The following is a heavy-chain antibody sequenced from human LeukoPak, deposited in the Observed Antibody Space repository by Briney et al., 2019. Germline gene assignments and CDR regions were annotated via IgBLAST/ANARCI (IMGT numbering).Heavy chain of an antibody. J-gene: IGHJ4*02. D-gene: IGHD6-6*01. Sequence: PGGSLRLSCAASGFTVSSNYMSWVRQAPGKGLEWVSVIYSGGSTYYADSVKGRFTISRDNSKNTLYLQMNSLRAEDTAVYHCARGIAARPPRDWGQGTLVTVSS. CDR2: IYSGGST. CDR3: ARGIAARPPRD. CDR1: GFTVSSNY. V-gene: IGHV3-53*01.